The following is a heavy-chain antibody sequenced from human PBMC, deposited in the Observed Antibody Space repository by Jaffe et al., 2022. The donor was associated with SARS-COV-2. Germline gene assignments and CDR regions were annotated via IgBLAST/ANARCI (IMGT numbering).Heavy chain of an antibody. Sequence: QIQLQQSGPGLVKPSQTLSLTCAISGDSVSSNSVTWHWIRQSPSRGLEWLGRTYYRSKWYNEYAVSVKSRITITPDTSKNQFSLQLNSVSPDDTAVYYCARTTGRMDVWGQGTTVTVSS. CDR2: TYYRSKWYN. CDR1: GDSVSSNSVT. CDR3: ARTTGRMDV. V-gene: IGHV6-1*01. J-gene: IGHJ6*02.